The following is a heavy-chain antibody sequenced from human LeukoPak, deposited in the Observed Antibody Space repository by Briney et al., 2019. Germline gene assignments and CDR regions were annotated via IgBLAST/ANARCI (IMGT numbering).Heavy chain of an antibody. Sequence: GGTLRLSCAASGFTFRSYGMSWVRQAPGKGLEWVSAISGSGGSTYYADSVRGRFTISRDNSKTTVYLQMNSLRAEDTAVYYCAFYRGASSYFAYWGQGTLVTVSS. D-gene: IGHD3-10*01. CDR2: ISGSGGST. J-gene: IGHJ4*02. CDR1: GFTFRSYG. V-gene: IGHV3-23*01. CDR3: AFYRGASSYFAY.